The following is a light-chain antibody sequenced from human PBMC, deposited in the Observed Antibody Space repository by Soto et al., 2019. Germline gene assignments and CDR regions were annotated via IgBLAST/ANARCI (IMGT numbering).Light chain of an antibody. CDR2: GAS. CDR3: QQYNNWPLT. V-gene: IGKV3-15*01. Sequence: EIVMTQSPATLSVSPGERATLSCRASQSLYNNLAWYQQKPGQAPRLLIYGASARATGLPARFSGSGSGTEFTLTISSLQSEDFAVYYCQQYNNWPLTFGGGTKVEIK. J-gene: IGKJ4*01. CDR1: QSLYNN.